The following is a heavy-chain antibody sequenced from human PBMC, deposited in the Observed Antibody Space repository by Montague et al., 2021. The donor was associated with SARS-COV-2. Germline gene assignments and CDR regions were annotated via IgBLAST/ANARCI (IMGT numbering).Heavy chain of an antibody. CDR1: GGSFSGYY. CDR3: ARGNIVVVPAAICCDYYYGFDV. D-gene: IGHD2-2*02. CDR2: INHSGST. Sequence: SETLSLTCAVYGGSFSGYYWSWIRQPPGKGLEWIGEINHSGSTNYNPSLKSRVTISVDTSKNQFSLKLSSVTAADTAVYYCARGNIVVVPAAICCDYYYGFDVWGQGTTVTVSS. V-gene: IGHV4-34*01. J-gene: IGHJ6*02.